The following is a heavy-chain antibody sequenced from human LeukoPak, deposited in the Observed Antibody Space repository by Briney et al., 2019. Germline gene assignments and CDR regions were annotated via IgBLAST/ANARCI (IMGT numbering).Heavy chain of an antibody. Sequence: ASVKVSCKASGGTFSSYAISWVRQAPGQGLEWMGGIIPIFGTANYAQKLQGRVTMTTDTSTSTAYMELRSLRSDDTAVYYCARDPPPREGIVVVVAATAYYYYGMDVWGQGTTVTVSS. V-gene: IGHV1-69*05. CDR3: ARDPPPREGIVVVVAATAYYYYGMDV. D-gene: IGHD2-15*01. J-gene: IGHJ6*02. CDR1: GGTFSSYA. CDR2: IIPIFGTA.